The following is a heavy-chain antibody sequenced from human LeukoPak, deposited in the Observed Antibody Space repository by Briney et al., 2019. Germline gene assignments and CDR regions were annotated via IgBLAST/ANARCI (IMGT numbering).Heavy chain of an antibody. J-gene: IGHJ4*02. CDR1: GFTFSSYS. Sequence: PGGSLRLSCAASGFTFSSYSMNWVRQAPGKGLEWVSSISSSSSYIYYADSVKGRFTISRDNAKNSLYLRMNSLRAEDTAVYYCARSAIVATIDNWGQGTLVTVSS. D-gene: IGHD5-12*01. CDR2: ISSSSSYI. CDR3: ARSAIVATIDN. V-gene: IGHV3-21*01.